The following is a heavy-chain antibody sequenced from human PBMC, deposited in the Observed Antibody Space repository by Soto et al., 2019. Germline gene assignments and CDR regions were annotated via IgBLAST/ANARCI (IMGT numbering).Heavy chain of an antibody. J-gene: IGHJ4*02. CDR1: GGSISSGGYY. CDR3: ARADRKDYYDSSGYYTPPHFDY. V-gene: IGHV4-31*03. D-gene: IGHD3-22*01. Sequence: LSLTCTVSGGSISSGGYYWSWIRQHPGKGLEWIGYIYYSGSTYYNPSLKSRVTISVDTSKNQFSLKLSSVTAADTAVYYCARADRKDYYDSSGYYTPPHFDYWGQGTLVTVSS. CDR2: IYYSGST.